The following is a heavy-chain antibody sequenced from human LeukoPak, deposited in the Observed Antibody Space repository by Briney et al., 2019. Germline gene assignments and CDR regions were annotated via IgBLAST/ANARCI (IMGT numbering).Heavy chain of an antibody. CDR3: ARGGLQLPDY. CDR2: FYYRGST. D-gene: IGHD1-7*01. J-gene: IGHJ4*02. CDR1: GGSVTSGSYY. V-gene: IGHV4-61*01. Sequence: SETLSLTCTVSGGSVTSGSYYWSWTRQPPGKGLEYIGCFYYRGSTKYNPSLKSRVAISVDTSKNQFSLRLSSVTAADTAVYYCARGGLQLPDYWGQGTLVTVSS.